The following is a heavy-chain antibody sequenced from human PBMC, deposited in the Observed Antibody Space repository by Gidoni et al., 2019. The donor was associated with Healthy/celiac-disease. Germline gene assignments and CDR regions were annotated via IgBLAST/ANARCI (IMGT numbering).Heavy chain of an antibody. Sequence: QAQLVQSGAEVKKPGASVTVSFKASGYTFTGYYMHWVRQAPGQGLEWMGWINPNSGGTNYAQKFQGRVTMTRDTAISTAYMELSRLRSDDTAVYYCARDGIVAPGGYYGMDVWGQGTTVTVSS. J-gene: IGHJ6*02. D-gene: IGHD2-15*01. CDR2: INPNSGGT. V-gene: IGHV1-2*02. CDR3: ARDGIVAPGGYYGMDV. CDR1: GYTFTGYY.